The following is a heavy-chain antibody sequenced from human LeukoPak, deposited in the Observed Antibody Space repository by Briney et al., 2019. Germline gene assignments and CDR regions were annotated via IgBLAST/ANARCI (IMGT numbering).Heavy chain of an antibody. V-gene: IGHV4-59*01. CDR3: ARETYYYDSSGYHRYYFDY. J-gene: IGHJ4*02. CDR1: GGSISSYY. Sequence: SETLSLTCTVSGGSISSYYWSWIRQPPGKGLEWIGYIYYSGSTNYNPSLKSRVTISVDTSKNQFSLKLSSVTAADTAVYYCARETYYYDSSGYHRYYFDYWGQGTLVTVSS. CDR2: IYYSGST. D-gene: IGHD3-22*01.